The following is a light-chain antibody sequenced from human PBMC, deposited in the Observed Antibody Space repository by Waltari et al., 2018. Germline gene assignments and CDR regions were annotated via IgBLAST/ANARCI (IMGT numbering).Light chain of an antibody. Sequence: DIQMTQSPSPLPASVGDRVAINCRPSQSISDSLNWYQHKPGKAPKLLIYAASTLQSGVPSRFSGSGYGTDFTLTISRLQREDFATYYCQQSYNDPLTFGGGTKMEIK. CDR2: AAS. CDR1: QSISDS. J-gene: IGKJ4*01. CDR3: QQSYNDPLT. V-gene: IGKV1-39*01.